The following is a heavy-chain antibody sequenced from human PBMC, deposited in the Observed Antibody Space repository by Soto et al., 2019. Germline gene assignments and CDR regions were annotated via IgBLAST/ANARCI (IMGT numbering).Heavy chain of an antibody. Sequence: EVQLLESGGGLVQPGRSLRLSCAASEFTFSSYAMSWVRQAAGKGLEWVSGISGNGGSTHYADSVKGRFTISRDNFKNTLYLQMNSLRAEDTAIYYCAKEAVAAAGNFDLWGRGTLVSVSA. CDR1: EFTFSSYA. J-gene: IGHJ2*01. D-gene: IGHD6-13*01. CDR2: ISGNGGST. V-gene: IGHV3-23*01. CDR3: AKEAVAAAGNFDL.